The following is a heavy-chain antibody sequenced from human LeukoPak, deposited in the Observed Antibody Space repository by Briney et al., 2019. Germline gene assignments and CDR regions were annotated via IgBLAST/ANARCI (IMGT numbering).Heavy chain of an antibody. CDR1: GFTFDDYA. J-gene: IGHJ4*02. Sequence: GGSLRLFCAASGFTFDDYAMHWVRQAPGKGLEWVSGISWNSGSIGYADSVKGRFTISRDNAKNSLYLQMNSLRAEDTAVYYCAKEKKGQSYGDYNVGFDYWGQGTLVTVSS. CDR2: ISWNSGSI. V-gene: IGHV3-9*01. CDR3: AKEKKGQSYGDYNVGFDY. D-gene: IGHD4-17*01.